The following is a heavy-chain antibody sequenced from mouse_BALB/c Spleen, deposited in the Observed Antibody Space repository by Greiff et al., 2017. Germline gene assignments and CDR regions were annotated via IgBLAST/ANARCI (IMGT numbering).Heavy chain of an antibody. Sequence: EVMLVESGGGLVKPGGSLKLSCAASGFTFSSYAMSWVRQTPEKRLEWVASISSGGSTYYPDSVKGRFTISRDNARNILYLQMSSLRSEDTAMYYCAFYGNYGYFDVWGAGTTVTVSS. CDR2: ISSGGST. V-gene: IGHV5-6-5*01. D-gene: IGHD2-1*01. J-gene: IGHJ1*01. CDR3: AFYGNYGYFDV. CDR1: GFTFSSYA.